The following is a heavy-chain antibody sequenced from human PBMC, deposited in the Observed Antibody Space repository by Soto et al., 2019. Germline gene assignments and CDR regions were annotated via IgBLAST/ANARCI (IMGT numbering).Heavy chain of an antibody. CDR3: ARDPAPYFYDSSGYPVNYYGLDV. J-gene: IGHJ6*02. Sequence: ASVKVSCKASGYTFTGYYMHWVRQAPGQGLEWMGWINPNSGGTNYAQKFQGWVTMTRDTSISTAYMELSRLRSDDTAVYSCARDPAPYFYDSSGYPVNYYGLDVWGQGTTVTVSS. CDR1: GYTFTGYY. D-gene: IGHD3-22*01. CDR2: INPNSGGT. V-gene: IGHV1-2*04.